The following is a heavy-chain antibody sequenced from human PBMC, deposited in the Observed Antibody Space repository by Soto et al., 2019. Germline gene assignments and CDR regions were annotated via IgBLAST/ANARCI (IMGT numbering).Heavy chain of an antibody. Sequence: QVQLQESGPGLVKPSQTLSLTCTVSGGSISSGGYYWSWIRQHPGKGLEWIGYIYYSGSTYYNPSLKSRVSISLDTSKNQFSLKLRSVTAADTAVYYSARDVTYGSGSYHDYWGQGTLVTVSS. CDR2: IYYSGST. V-gene: IGHV4-31*03. CDR3: ARDVTYGSGSYHDY. CDR1: GGSISSGGYY. D-gene: IGHD3-10*01. J-gene: IGHJ4*02.